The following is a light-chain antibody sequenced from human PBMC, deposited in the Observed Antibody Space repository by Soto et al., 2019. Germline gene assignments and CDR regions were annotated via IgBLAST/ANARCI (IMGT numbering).Light chain of an antibody. CDR3: SSYTSRSTYV. Sequence: QSVLTQPASVSGSPGQSITTSCTGTSSDVGGYNYVSWYQQHPGKAPKLMIYEVSNRPSGVSNRFSGSKSDNTASLTISGLQAEDESDYYCSSYTSRSTYVSGTGTKVTVL. CDR2: EVS. CDR1: SSDVGGYNY. J-gene: IGLJ1*01. V-gene: IGLV2-14*01.